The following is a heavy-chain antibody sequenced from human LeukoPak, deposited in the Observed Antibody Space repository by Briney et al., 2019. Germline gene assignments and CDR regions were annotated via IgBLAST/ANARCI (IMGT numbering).Heavy chain of an antibody. CDR1: GFTFSRYG. CDR2: ISYDGSNK. D-gene: IGHD3-16*01. J-gene: IGHJ4*02. CDR3: ANSLFTGEWYFDY. V-gene: IGHV3-30*18. Sequence: GGSLRLSCAASGFTFSRYGMHWVRQAPGKGLEWVAVISYDGSNKYYAGSVKGRFTISRDNSKNTLYLQMNSLRAEDTAVYYCANSLFTGEWYFDYWGQGTLVTVSS.